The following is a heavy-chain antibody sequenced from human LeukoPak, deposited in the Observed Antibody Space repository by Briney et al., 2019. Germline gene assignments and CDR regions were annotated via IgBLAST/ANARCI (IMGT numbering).Heavy chain of an antibody. V-gene: IGHV3-21*01. CDR1: GFTFSAYY. CDR2: ISSTTDYK. J-gene: IGHJ4*02. Sequence: GGSLRLSCAASGFTFSAYYMNWVRQAPGKWLEWVSSISSTTDYKVYADSLKGRFTISRDNAKNSLYLQMNRLRAEDTAVYYCARAKNIKMTTILDYWGQGTLVTVSS. CDR3: ARAKNIKMTTILDY. D-gene: IGHD5-24*01.